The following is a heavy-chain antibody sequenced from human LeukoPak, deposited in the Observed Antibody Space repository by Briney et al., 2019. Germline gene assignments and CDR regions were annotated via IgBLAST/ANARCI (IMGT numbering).Heavy chain of an antibody. J-gene: IGHJ4*02. CDR2: IYYSGTT. CDR1: GGSIPISTYY. V-gene: IGHV4-39*07. CDR3: ARGTVTMDN. D-gene: IGHD4-17*01. Sequence: PSETLSLTCTVSGGSIPISTYYWGWVRQPPGKGLEWIGSIYYSGTTKYNPSLKSRVTISVDTSKNQFSLKLTSMTAADTAIYYCARGTVTMDNWGQGTLVTVSS.